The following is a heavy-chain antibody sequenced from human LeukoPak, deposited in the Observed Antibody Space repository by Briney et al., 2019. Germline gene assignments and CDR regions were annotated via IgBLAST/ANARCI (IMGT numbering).Heavy chain of an antibody. CDR3: ARAMYYDTSGYYSFQH. J-gene: IGHJ1*01. CDR1: GYTLTELS. D-gene: IGHD3-22*01. V-gene: IGHV1-24*01. CDR2: FDPEDGET. Sequence: ASVKVSCKVSGYTLTELSMHWVRQAPGKGLEWMGGFDPEDGETIYAQKFQGRVTMTEDTSTDTAYMELSSLRSEDTAVYYCARAMYYDTSGYYSFQHWGQGTLVTVSS.